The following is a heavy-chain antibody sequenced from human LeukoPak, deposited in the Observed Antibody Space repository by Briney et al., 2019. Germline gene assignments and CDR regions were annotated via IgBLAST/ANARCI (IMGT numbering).Heavy chain of an antibody. V-gene: IGHV4-59*12. D-gene: IGHD6-19*01. CDR3: ARGLYSSGRALGY. Sequence: SETLSLTCTVSGGSISSYHWSWVRQPPGRGLEWIGYISHSGNTNYNPSLKSRVTISVDTSKNQFSLKLSSVTAADTAVYYCARGLYSSGRALGYWGQGTLVTVSS. CDR2: ISHSGNT. J-gene: IGHJ4*02. CDR1: GGSISSYH.